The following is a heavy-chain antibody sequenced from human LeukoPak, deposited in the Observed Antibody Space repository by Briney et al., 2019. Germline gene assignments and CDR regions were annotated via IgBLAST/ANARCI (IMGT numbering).Heavy chain of an antibody. Sequence: SETLSLTCTVSGGSISNSSYYWGWIRQPPGKGLEWIGSIYYSGSTYYNPSLKSRVTISVDTSKNQFSLKLSSVTAADTAVYYCAGLTGAFDYWGQGTLVTVSS. CDR1: GGSISNSSYY. V-gene: IGHV4-39*07. J-gene: IGHJ4*02. CDR3: AGLTGAFDY. D-gene: IGHD1-14*01. CDR2: IYYSGST.